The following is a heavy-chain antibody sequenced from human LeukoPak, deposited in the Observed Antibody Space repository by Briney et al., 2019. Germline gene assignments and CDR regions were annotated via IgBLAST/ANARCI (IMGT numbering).Heavy chain of an antibody. D-gene: IGHD4-11*01. V-gene: IGHV1-3*01. CDR1: GYTFTSYA. CDR3: ARGLYRVGLQVLRS. CDR2: INAGNGNT. J-gene: IGHJ4*02. Sequence: ASVKVSCKASGYTFTSYAMHWVRQAPGQRLEWMGWINAGNGNTKYSQKFQGRVTITADESTSTAYMELSSLRSEDTAVYYCARGLYRVGLQVLRSWGQGTLVTVSS.